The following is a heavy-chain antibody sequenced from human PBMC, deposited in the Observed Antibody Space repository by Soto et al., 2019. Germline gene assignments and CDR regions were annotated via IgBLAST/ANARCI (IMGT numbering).Heavy chain of an antibody. Sequence: ASVKVSCKASGGTFSSYAISWVRQAPGQGLEWMGGIIPIFGTANYAQKFQGRVTITADESTSTAYMELSSLRSEDTAVYYCARVHTLSARDYYYGMDVWGQGTTVTVSS. D-gene: IGHD6-6*01. J-gene: IGHJ6*02. CDR3: ARVHTLSARDYYYGMDV. CDR1: GGTFSSYA. V-gene: IGHV1-69*13. CDR2: IIPIFGTA.